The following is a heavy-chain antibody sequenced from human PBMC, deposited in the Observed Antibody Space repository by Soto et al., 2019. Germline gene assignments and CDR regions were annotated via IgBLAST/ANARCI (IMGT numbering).Heavy chain of an antibody. CDR1: GYTFTSYY. J-gene: IGHJ4*02. CDR2: INPNNGST. Sequence: ASVKVSCKASGYTFTSYYMHWVRQAPGQGLEWVGIINPNNGSTSYAQKFQDRVTLSRDTSTNTVYMDLTSLTSDDTAVYYCAREWCTKTSCYGVDYWGQGTQVTGSS. D-gene: IGHD2-2*01. V-gene: IGHV1-46*01. CDR3: AREWCTKTSCYGVDY.